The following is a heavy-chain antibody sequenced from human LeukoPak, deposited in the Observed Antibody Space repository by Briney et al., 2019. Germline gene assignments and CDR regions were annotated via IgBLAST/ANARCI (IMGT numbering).Heavy chain of an antibody. CDR3: ARDGAVTGSYNWFDP. CDR2: INGNTGDT. D-gene: IGHD6-19*01. Sequence: VASVKVSCKASGYTLTGYYMHWVRQAPGLGLEWMGWINGNTGDTRYAEKFQGRVTMTRDTSINTAYMEVRSLTSDDSAVYYCARDGAVTGSYNWFDPWGQGTLVTVSS. CDR1: GYTLTGYY. V-gene: IGHV1-2*02. J-gene: IGHJ5*02.